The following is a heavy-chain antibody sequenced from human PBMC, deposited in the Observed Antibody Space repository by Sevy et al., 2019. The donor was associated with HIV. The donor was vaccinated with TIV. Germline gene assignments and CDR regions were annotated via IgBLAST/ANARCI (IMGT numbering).Heavy chain of an antibody. D-gene: IGHD1-20*01. J-gene: IGHJ4*02. CDR2: IDPKSGGT. V-gene: IGHV1-2*02. CDR1: GYTFSVKY. Sequence: ASVKVSCKASGYTFSVKYIHWVRQAPGQGLEWVGWIDPKSGGTSYAQKFQGRVSMTRDTSISTAYMELYWLTSDDTAVYYCARGGSKWNDDYFGYWGQGSLVTVSS. CDR3: ARGGSKWNDDYFGY.